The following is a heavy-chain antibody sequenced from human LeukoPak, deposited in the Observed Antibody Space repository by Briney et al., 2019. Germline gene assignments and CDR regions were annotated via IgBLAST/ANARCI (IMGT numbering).Heavy chain of an antibody. J-gene: IGHJ4*02. D-gene: IGHD3-22*01. CDR3: ARDPYDSSGLTDY. V-gene: IGHV4-59*12. Sequence: PSETLSLTCTVSGGSMSSYYWNWIRQPPGKGLEWIGEINHSGSTNYNPSLKSRVTISVDTSKNQFSLKLSSVTAADTAVYYCARDPYDSSGLTDYWGQGTLVTVSS. CDR2: INHSGST. CDR1: GGSMSSYY.